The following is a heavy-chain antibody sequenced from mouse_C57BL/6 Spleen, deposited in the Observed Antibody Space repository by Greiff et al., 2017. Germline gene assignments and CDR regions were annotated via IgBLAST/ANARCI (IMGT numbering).Heavy chain of an antibody. J-gene: IGHJ2*01. CDR2: INPSNGGT. CDR3: ARFLYGYDGFDY. V-gene: IGHV1-53*01. Sequence: VQLQQPGTELVKPGASVKLSCKASGYTFTSYWMTLVKQRPGQGLEWIGNINPSNGGTNYNEKFKSKATLTVDKSSSTAYMQLSSLTSEDSAVYYCARFLYGYDGFDYWGQDATLTVSS. CDR1: GYTFTSYW. D-gene: IGHD2-2*01.